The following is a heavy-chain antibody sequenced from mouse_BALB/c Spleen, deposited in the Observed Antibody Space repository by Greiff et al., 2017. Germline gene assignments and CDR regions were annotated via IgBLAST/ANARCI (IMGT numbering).Heavy chain of an antibody. V-gene: IGHV1-87*01. CDR1: GYTFTSYW. J-gene: IGHJ4*01. CDR2: IYPGDGDT. CDR3: ARWYGNYVDYYAMDY. D-gene: IGHD2-10*02. Sequence: QVQLQQSGAELARPGASVKLSCKASGYTFTSYWMQWVKQRPGQGLEWIGAIYPGDGDTRYTQKFKGKATLTADKSSSTAYMQLSSLASEDSAVYNCARWYGNYVDYYAMDYWGQGTSVTVSS.